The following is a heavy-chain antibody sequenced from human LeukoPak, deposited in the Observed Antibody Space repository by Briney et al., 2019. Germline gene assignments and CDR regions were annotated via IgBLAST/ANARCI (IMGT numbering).Heavy chain of an antibody. CDR3: AKAASIITYYYDSSGYYGYFDY. CDR2: ISGSGGST. Sequence: GGSLRLSCAASGFTFSSYAMSWVRQAPGKGLEWDSAISGSGGSTYYADSVKGRFTISRDNSKNTLYLQMNSLRAEDTAVYYCAKAASIITYYYDSSGYYGYFDYWGQGTLVTVSS. V-gene: IGHV3-23*01. CDR1: GFTFSSYA. J-gene: IGHJ4*02. D-gene: IGHD3-22*01.